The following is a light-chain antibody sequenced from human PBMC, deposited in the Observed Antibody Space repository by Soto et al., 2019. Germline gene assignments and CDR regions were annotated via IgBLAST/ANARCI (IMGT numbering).Light chain of an antibody. CDR3: QQYYSTLLLT. CDR1: QSVLYTSNNKNY. V-gene: IGKV4-1*01. Sequence: DIVMTQSPDSLAVSLGERATINCKSSQSVLYTSNNKNYLAWYQQKPGQPPKLLIYWASTRESGVPDRFNGRGSGTDFTLTISSLQAEDVAVYYCQQYYSTLLLTFGGFTKVDIK. J-gene: IGKJ4*01. CDR2: WAS.